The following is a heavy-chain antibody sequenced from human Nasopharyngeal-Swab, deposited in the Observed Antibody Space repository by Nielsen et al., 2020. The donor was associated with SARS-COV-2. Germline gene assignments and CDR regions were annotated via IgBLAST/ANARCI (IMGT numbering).Heavy chain of an antibody. D-gene: IGHD3-22*01. J-gene: IGHJ3*02. CDR3: ARDLHSSGYYYVPGHAFDI. CDR2: ISGSGGST. V-gene: IGHV3-23*01. CDR1: GFTFSSYA. Sequence: GESLKISCAASGFTFSSYAMSWVRQVPGKGLEWVSAISGSGGSTYYADSVKGRFTISRDNAKNSLYLQMNSLRDEDTAVYYCARDLHSSGYYYVPGHAFDIWGQGTMVTVSS.